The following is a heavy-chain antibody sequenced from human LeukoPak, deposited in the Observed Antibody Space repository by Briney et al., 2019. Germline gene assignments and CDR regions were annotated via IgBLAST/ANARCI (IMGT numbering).Heavy chain of an antibody. D-gene: IGHD3-10*01. CDR1: GFTFSSYG. Sequence: GGSLRLSCAASGFTFSSYGMHWIRQAPGKGLEWVAFIRYAGSNKYYADSVKGRFTISRDNSKNTLYLQMNSLRAEDTAVYYCAKQYYYGSGSLDYWGQGTLVTVSS. CDR3: AKQYYYGSGSLDY. V-gene: IGHV3-30*02. J-gene: IGHJ4*02. CDR2: IRYAGSNK.